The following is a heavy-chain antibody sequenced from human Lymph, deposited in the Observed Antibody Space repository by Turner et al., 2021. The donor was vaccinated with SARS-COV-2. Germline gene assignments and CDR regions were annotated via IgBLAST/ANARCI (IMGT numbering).Heavy chain of an antibody. V-gene: IGHV1-2*02. CDR1: ANTFTGYY. CDR3: VRGESIAVAGTQYFDY. Sequence: QVRLVQSGAEVKKPGASVKVSCKASANTFTGYYMHWVRQAPGQGLEWMGLINPNGGGTSYAQKFQGRVTMTRDTSISTAYMELSRLRSDDTAVYDCVRGESIAVAGTQYFDYWGQGTLVTVSS. D-gene: IGHD6-19*01. J-gene: IGHJ4*02. CDR2: INPNGGGT.